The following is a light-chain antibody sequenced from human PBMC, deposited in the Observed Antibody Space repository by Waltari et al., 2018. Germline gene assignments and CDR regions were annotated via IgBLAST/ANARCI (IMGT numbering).Light chain of an antibody. CDR1: QSVSSK. CDR3: QQYYDWPRA. V-gene: IGKV3-15*01. CDR2: GAS. J-gene: IGKJ1*01. Sequence: EVVMTQSPATLSVSPGERATLSCRASQSVSSKLAWYQQRPGQAPRLLISGASTRATGIPARVSGSGSGTEFTLTISSLQSEDFAVYYCQQYYDWPRAFGQGTKVEIK.